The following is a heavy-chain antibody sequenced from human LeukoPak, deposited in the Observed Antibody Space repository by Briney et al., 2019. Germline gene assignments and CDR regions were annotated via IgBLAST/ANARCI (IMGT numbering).Heavy chain of an antibody. D-gene: IGHD6-13*01. CDR2: INPNSGGT. CDR1: EYTFTGYY. V-gene: IGHV1-2*02. CDR3: ARDAIAAAGTQLPYYYYYMDV. J-gene: IGHJ6*03. Sequence: ASVKASCKASEYTFTGYYMHWVRQAPGQGLEWMGWINPNSGGTNYAQKFQGRVTMTRDTSISTAYMELSRLRSDDTAVYYCARDAIAAAGTQLPYYYYYMDVWGKGTTVTISS.